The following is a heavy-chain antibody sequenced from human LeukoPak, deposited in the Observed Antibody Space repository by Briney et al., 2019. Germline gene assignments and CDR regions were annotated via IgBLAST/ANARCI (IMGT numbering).Heavy chain of an antibody. D-gene: IGHD3-22*01. CDR1: GFTFSSYG. Sequence: GRSLRLSCAASGFTFSSYGMHWVRQAPGKGLEWVAVISYDGSNKYYADSVKGRFTISRDSSKNTLYLQMNSPRAEDTAVYYCAKELVYYDSSGYYEGDYWGQGTLVTVSS. CDR2: ISYDGSNK. J-gene: IGHJ4*02. CDR3: AKELVYYDSSGYYEGDY. V-gene: IGHV3-30*18.